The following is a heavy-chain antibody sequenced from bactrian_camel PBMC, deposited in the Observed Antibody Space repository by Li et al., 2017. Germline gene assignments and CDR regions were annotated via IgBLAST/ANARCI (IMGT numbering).Heavy chain of an antibody. J-gene: IGHJ4*01. V-gene: IGHV3S40*01. CDR1: GITFSRYA. CDR3: ASPKQRGRTVVSGLHY. CDR2: INSGGGST. Sequence: DVQLEESGGGLVQPGGSLRLSCQGSGITFSRYAIHWVRRAPGKGLEWVSAINSGGGSTFYAGSVKGRFTISRDNAKNAVYLQLNSLKTEDMAIYYCASPKQRGRTVVSGLHYWGQGTQVTVS. D-gene: IGHD6*01.